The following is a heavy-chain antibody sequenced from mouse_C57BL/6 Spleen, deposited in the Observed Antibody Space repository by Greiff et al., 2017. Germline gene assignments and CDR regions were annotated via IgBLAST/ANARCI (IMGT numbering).Heavy chain of an antibody. CDR2: ISYSGST. J-gene: IGHJ2*01. D-gene: IGHD2-2*01. V-gene: IGHV3-1*01. CDR3: ARDGLRQGGYFDY. CDR1: GYSITSGYD. Sequence: EVQGVESGPGMVKPSQSLSLTCTVTGYSITSGYDWHWIRHFPGNKLEWMGYISYSGSTNYNPSLKSRISITHDTSKNTFFLKVNSVTTEDTATYYCARDGLRQGGYFDYWGQGTTLTVSS.